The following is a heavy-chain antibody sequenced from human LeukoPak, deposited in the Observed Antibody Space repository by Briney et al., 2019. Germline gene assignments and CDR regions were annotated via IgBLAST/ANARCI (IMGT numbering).Heavy chain of an antibody. CDR3: ARNGDLLRYFDWLFSY. D-gene: IGHD3-9*01. J-gene: IGHJ4*02. Sequence: PSETLSLTCTVSGGSISSYYWSWIRQPAGKGLEWIGRIYTSGSTNYNPSLKSRVTMSVDTSKNQFSLKLSSVTAADTAVYYCARNGDLLRYFDWLFSYWGQGTLVTVSS. CDR1: GGSISSYY. V-gene: IGHV4-4*07. CDR2: IYTSGST.